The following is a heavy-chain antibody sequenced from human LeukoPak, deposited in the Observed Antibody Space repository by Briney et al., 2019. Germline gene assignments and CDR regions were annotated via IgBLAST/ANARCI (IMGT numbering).Heavy chain of an antibody. V-gene: IGHV3-64*04. Sequence: GGSLRLSCSASGFTFSSYAMHWVRQAPGKGLEYVSSISSNGGSTYYADSVKGRFTISRDNSKNTLYLQMNSLRAEDTAVYFCAGASQWLAFDYWGQGTLVTVSS. CDR1: GFTFSSYA. D-gene: IGHD6-19*01. J-gene: IGHJ4*02. CDR2: ISSNGGST. CDR3: AGASQWLAFDY.